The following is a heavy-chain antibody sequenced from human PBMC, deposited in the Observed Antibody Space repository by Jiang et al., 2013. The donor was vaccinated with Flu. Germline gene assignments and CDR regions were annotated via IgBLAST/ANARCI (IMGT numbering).Heavy chain of an antibody. J-gene: IGHJ4*02. V-gene: IGHV4-34*01. CDR3: ASHTHYGYF. D-gene: IGHD3-10*01. CDR1: GGSFSGYY. CDR2: INHSGST. Sequence: LLKPSETLSLTCAVYGGSFSGYYWSWIRQPPGKGLEWIGEINHSGSTNYNPSLKSRVTISVDTSKNQFSLKLSSVTAADTAVYYCASHTHYGYFSGQGTLVTVSS.